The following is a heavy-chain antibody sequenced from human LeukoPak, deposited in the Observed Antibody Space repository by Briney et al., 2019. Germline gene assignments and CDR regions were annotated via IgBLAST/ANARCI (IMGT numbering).Heavy chain of an antibody. Sequence: ASVKVSRKASGYTFTSYGISWVRQAPGQGLERMGWISAYNGNTNYAQKLQGRVTMTTDTSTSTAYMELRSLRSDDTAVYYCARAMRIAAASNYYYGMDVWGQGTTVTVSS. J-gene: IGHJ6*02. V-gene: IGHV1-18*01. CDR2: ISAYNGNT. CDR1: GYTFTSYG. D-gene: IGHD6-13*01. CDR3: ARAMRIAAASNYYYGMDV.